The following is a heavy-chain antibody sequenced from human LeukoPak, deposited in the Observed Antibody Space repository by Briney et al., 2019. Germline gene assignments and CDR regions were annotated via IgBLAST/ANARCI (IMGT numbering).Heavy chain of an antibody. CDR2: ISGSGRTT. Sequence: AGGSLRLSCAASGFTSSNHAMSWVRQTPGKGLQWVSVISGSGRTTEYADSVKGRFTISRDNSKNTLSLQMNSLRVEDTAIYYCAKNVVVKRYIDYWGQGTLVTVSS. D-gene: IGHD2-15*01. V-gene: IGHV3-23*01. CDR1: GFTSSNHA. J-gene: IGHJ4*02. CDR3: AKNVVVKRYIDY.